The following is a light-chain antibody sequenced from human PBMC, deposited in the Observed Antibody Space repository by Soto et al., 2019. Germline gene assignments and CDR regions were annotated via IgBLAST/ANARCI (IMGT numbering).Light chain of an antibody. Sequence: EIVMTQSPATLSVSPGERATLSCRASQTVTGALAWYQQKPGQAPRLLLYGASTRATGVPDRFSGSGSGTECPLNICRLQSEDFAVYYCQQYNDWPPYTFGQGTNVEIK. V-gene: IGKV3-15*01. J-gene: IGKJ2*01. CDR1: QTVTGA. CDR3: QQYNDWPPYT. CDR2: GAS.